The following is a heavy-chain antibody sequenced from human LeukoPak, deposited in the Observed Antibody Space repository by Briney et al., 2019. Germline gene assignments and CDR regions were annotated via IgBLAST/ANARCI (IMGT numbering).Heavy chain of an antibody. V-gene: IGHV3-23*01. CDR1: GFTFSRHP. J-gene: IGHJ5*02. Sequence: AGGPVRLLCAPSGFTFSRHPMRWAPDAPGERLECVSAIFGSGGSTYYADSVKGRLSITRDNSKNTLYLQMNSLRAEDTAVYYCAKLYSSSWGPRYNWFDPWGQGTLVTVSS. D-gene: IGHD6-13*01. CDR2: IFGSGGST. CDR3: AKLYSSSWGPRYNWFDP.